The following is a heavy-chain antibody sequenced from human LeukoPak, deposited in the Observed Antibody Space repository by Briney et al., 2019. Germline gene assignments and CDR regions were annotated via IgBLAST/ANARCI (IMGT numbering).Heavy chain of an antibody. J-gene: IGHJ4*02. CDR1: GFTFSSHG. CDR2: VYSVGAT. Sequence: GSLRLSCAASGFTFSSHGMNWVRLAPGKGLEWVSIVYSVGATYYEDSVKGRFTVSRDDSKNIVFLQMNNLRSEDTAVYFCATERPGSRTLDSWGQGTPVTVSS. V-gene: IGHV3-66*01. CDR3: ATERPGSRTLDS. D-gene: IGHD1-14*01.